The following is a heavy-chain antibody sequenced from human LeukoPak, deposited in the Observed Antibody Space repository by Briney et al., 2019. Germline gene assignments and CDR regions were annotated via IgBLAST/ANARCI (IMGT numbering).Heavy chain of an antibody. CDR1: GYTFTSYG. D-gene: IGHD1-7*01. CDR2: ISAYNGNT. J-gene: IGHJ4*02. CDR3: ARFNWNYGLYYFDY. Sequence: GASVKVSCKASGYTFTSYGISWVRQAPGKGLEWMGWISAYNGNTNYAQKLQGRVTMTTDTSTSTAYVELRSLRSDDSAVYYCARFNWNYGLYYFDYWGQGTLVTVSS. V-gene: IGHV1-18*01.